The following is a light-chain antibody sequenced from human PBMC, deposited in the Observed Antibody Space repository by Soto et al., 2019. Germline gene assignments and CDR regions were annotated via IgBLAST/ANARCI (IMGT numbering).Light chain of an antibody. Sequence: QSVLTQPPSASGSPGQSVTISCTGTSSDVGGYNYVSWYQQHPGKAPKLMIYEVSKRPSGVRDRFSGSKSGNTASLTVSGLQAEDEADYYCSSYAGSNNWNFGTGTKVTVL. V-gene: IGLV2-8*01. J-gene: IGLJ1*01. CDR2: EVS. CDR3: SSYAGSNNWN. CDR1: SSDVGGYNY.